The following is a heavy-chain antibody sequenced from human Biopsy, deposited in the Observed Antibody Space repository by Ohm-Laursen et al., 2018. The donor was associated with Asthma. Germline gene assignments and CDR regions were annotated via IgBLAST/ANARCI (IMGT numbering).Heavy chain of an antibody. J-gene: IGHJ6*02. D-gene: IGHD3-9*01. V-gene: IGHV4-34*01. CDR1: GGYLTGHY. CDR3: ARMNTLIQAANYFSYAMDV. CDR2: IDQSGYT. Sequence: SETLSLTCTVYGGYLTGHYWNWIRQPPGKGLEWIGEIDQSGYTNYNPSLKSRVTISADTSKNQFHLNLNSVTAADTAVYYCARMNTLIQAANYFSYAMDVWGQGTTVTVSS.